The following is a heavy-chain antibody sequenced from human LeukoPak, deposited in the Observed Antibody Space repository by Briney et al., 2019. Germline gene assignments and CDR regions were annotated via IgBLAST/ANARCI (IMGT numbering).Heavy chain of an antibody. D-gene: IGHD2-15*01. CDR2: IRGSGDST. V-gene: IGHV3-23*01. CDR1: GFTFSTYA. J-gene: IGHJ4*02. Sequence: GGSLRLSCAASGFTFSTYAMSWVRQAPGKGLEWVSGIRGSGDSTYYADSVKGRFTISRDNSKKTLYLQMKSLRAEDTALYFCAEYYGSYYERGYFDYWGQGTLVTVSS. CDR3: AEYYGSYYERGYFDY.